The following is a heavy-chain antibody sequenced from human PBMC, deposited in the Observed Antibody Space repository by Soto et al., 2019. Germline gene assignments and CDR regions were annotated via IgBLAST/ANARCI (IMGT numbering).Heavy chain of an antibody. V-gene: IGHV3-74*01. J-gene: IGHJ5*02. D-gene: IGHD3-3*01. CDR1: GFTFSSYW. CDR2: INSEGSST. CDR3: AREDYDFWSGLHWFDP. Sequence: GGSLRLSCAASGFTFSSYWMPWVRQAPGQGLGWGSRINSEGSSTSYADSVKGRFTISRDNAKNTLYLQMNSLRAEDTAVYYCAREDYDFWSGLHWFDPWGQGTLVTVSS.